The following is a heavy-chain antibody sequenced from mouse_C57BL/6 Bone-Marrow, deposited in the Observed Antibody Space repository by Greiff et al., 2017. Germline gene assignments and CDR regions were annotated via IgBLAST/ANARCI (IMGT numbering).Heavy chain of an antibody. D-gene: IGHD3-1*01. Sequence: EVKLMESGGGLVQPGGSLKLSCAASGFTFSDYYMYWVRQTPEKRLEWVAYISNGGGSTYYPDTVKGRFTISRDNAKNTLYLQMSRLKSEDTAMYYCVWAQDKGFAYWGQGTLVTVSA. CDR2: ISNGGGST. J-gene: IGHJ3*01. CDR3: VWAQDKGFAY. CDR1: GFTFSDYY. V-gene: IGHV5-12*01.